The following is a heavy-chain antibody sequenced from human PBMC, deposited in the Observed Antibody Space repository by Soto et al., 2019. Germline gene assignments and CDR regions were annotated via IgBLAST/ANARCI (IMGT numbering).Heavy chain of an antibody. D-gene: IGHD2-15*01. CDR3: ARIMADCSSGSCFNWFDP. J-gene: IGHJ5*02. Sequence: QVTLKESGPVLVKPTETLTLTCTVSGFSLSNARMGVIWIRQPPGKALEWLAHIFSNDEKSYSTSLKSRLTTSKDTSKSQVLLTMTNMDPVDTATYYCARIMADCSSGSCFNWFDPWGQGTLVTVSS. CDR2: IFSNDEK. CDR1: GFSLSNARMG. V-gene: IGHV2-26*01.